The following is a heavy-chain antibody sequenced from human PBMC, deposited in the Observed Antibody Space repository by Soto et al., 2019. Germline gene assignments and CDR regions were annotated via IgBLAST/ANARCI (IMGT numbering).Heavy chain of an antibody. CDR3: ARQRTSVVTQAYFDV. D-gene: IGHD2-21*02. Sequence: SETLSLTCIVSGGSITRRSSYWAWIRQPPGKGLEWVGTFYDGNTYHNPSLRSRITIAVDTSKNQFSLKLKSVTAADTALYFCARQRTSVVTQAYFDVWGPGSLVTVSS. V-gene: IGHV4-39*01. CDR2: FYDGNT. J-gene: IGHJ4*02. CDR1: GGSITRRSSY.